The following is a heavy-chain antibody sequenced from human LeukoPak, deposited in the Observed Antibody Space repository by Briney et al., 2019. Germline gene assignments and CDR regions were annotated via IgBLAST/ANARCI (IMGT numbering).Heavy chain of an antibody. CDR2: IKQDGSEK. D-gene: IGHD6-19*01. V-gene: IGHV3-7*01. J-gene: IGHJ4*02. Sequence: GGSLRLSCAASGFTFSSYAMHWVRQAPGKGLEWVANIKQDGSEKYYVDSVKGRFTISRDNDKNSVYLQMNGLRAEDTAVYYCGYSSGWLFDYWGQGAQVTVSS. CDR1: GFTFSSYA. CDR3: GYSSGWLFDY.